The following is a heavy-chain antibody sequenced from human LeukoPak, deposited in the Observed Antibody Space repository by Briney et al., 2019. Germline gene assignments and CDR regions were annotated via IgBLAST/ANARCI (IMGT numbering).Heavy chain of an antibody. D-gene: IGHD1-26*01. J-gene: IGHJ4*02. V-gene: IGHV4-34*01. CDR1: GGSFSGYY. CDR2: INHSGST. CDR3: ASVKLGYYYDANGYFDS. Sequence: SETLSLTCAVYGGSFSGYYWSWIRQPPGKGLEWIGEINHSGSTNYNPSLKSRVTISVDTSKNQFSLKLSSVTAADTALYFCASVKLGYYYDANGYFDSWGQGIPVTVSS.